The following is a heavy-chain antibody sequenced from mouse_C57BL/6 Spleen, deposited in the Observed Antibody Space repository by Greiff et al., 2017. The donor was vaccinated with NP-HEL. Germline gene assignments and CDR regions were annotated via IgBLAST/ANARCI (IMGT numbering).Heavy chain of an antibody. CDR1: GYTFSSSW. D-gene: IGHD3-2*02. J-gene: IGHJ4*01. Sequence: VQLQQSGPELVKPGASVKISCKASGYTFSSSWMNWVKQRPGKGLEWIGRIYPGDGDTNYNGKFKGKATLTADKSSSTAYMQLSSLTSEDSAVYFCYSSGYTGVEGMDYWGQGTSVTVSS. CDR3: YSSGYTGVEGMDY. V-gene: IGHV1-82*01. CDR2: IYPGDGDT.